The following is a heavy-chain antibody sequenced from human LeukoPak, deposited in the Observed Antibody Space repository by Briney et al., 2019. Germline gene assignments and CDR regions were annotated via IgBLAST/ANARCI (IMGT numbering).Heavy chain of an antibody. Sequence: SETLSLTCAVYGGSFSGYYWSWIRQPPGKGLEWIGEINHSGSTNYNPSLKSRVTISVDTSKNQFSLKLSSVTAADPAVYYCARGVRLRGMAVWGQGTTVTVSS. D-gene: IGHD4-17*01. J-gene: IGHJ6*02. V-gene: IGHV4-34*01. CDR3: ARGVRLRGMAV. CDR2: INHSGST. CDR1: GGSFSGYY.